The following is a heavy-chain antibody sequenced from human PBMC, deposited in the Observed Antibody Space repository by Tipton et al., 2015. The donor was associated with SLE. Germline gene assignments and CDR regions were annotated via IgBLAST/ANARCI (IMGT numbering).Heavy chain of an antibody. D-gene: IGHD3-22*01. CDR2: TYYSGST. J-gene: IGHJ3*02. CDR1: GGSISSGSFF. Sequence: TLSLTCTVSGGSISSGSFFWSWIRQPAGKGLEWIGQTYYSGSTNYNPSLKSRVTISVDTSKNQFSLRLSSVTAADTAIYYCARWSSGVTVVVTDAFDMWGLGTLVTVSS. V-gene: IGHV4-61*10. CDR3: ARWSSGVTVVVTDAFDM.